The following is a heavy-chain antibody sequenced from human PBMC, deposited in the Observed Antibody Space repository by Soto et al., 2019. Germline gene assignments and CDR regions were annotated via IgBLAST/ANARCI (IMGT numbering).Heavy chain of an antibody. V-gene: IGHV4-31*01. J-gene: IGHJ5*02. CDR3: ARGENWFDP. CDR2: IYYSGST. CDR1: GGSISSGGYY. D-gene: IGHD3-16*01. Sequence: QVQLQESGPGLVKPSQTLSLTCTVSGGSISSGGYYWSWIRQHPGKGLEWIGYIYYSGSTYYNPSPQSPVTITGDTAKNQFPLKVSSVAAADTAVYLWARGENWFDPWGQGTLVTVSS.